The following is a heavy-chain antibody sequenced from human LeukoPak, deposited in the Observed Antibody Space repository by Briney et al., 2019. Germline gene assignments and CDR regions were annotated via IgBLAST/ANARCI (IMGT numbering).Heavy chain of an antibody. CDR1: GFTFSSYA. J-gene: IGHJ4*02. V-gene: IGHV3-30-3*01. CDR3: ARDFAVGFLEWLGYFDY. CDR2: ISYDGSNK. Sequence: SLRLSCAASGFTFSSYAMHWVRQAPGKGLEWVAVISYDGSNKYYADSVKGRFTISRDKSKNTLYLQMNSLRAEDTAVYYCARDFAVGFLEWLGYFDYWGQGTLVTVSS. D-gene: IGHD3-3*02.